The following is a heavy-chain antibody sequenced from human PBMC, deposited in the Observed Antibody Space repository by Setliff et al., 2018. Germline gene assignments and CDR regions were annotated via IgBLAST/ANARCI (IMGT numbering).Heavy chain of an antibody. V-gene: IGHV4-31*03. CDR3: ARPLEESFGGVRDSDAFDV. CDR1: GDSILSPTYT. CDR2: ISRSGAT. Sequence: SETLSLTCTVSGDSILSPTYTWTWIRQLPGKGLEWIGYISRSGATSYNWSLKRRITISLDTSKNLLSLRVNSVTATDTAVYYCARPLEESFGGVRDSDAFDVWGQGTMVTVSS. D-gene: IGHD3-16*01. J-gene: IGHJ3*01.